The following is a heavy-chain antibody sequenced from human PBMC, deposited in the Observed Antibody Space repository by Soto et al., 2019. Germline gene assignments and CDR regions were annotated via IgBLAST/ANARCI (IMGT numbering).Heavy chain of an antibody. CDR2: INPTEGRT. J-gene: IGHJ5*02. V-gene: IGHV1-46*02. CDR3: ARGRGISFGYNWFDP. CDR1: GYPFNSYH. Sequence: QVPLVQSGAEVRKPGASVKLSCQTSGYPFNSYHLHWVRQAPGQGLEWMGVINPTEGRTRYSQRFQDRVIMTRDTYTSTVYMELSSLRSEDTAIYFCARGRGISFGYNWFDPWGRGTLGTVSS. D-gene: IGHD3-3*01.